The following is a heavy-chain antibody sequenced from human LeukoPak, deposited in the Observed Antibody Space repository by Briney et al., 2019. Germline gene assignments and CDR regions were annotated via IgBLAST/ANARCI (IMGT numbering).Heavy chain of an antibody. J-gene: IGHJ6*03. Sequence: GGSLRLSCAASGFTFSSYAMSWVRQAPGKGLEWVSAISGSGGSTYYADSVKGRFTISRDNSKNTLYLQMNSLRAEDTAVYYCANGGYYYYYMDVWGKGTTVTVSS. CDR1: GFTFSSYA. D-gene: IGHD3-16*01. V-gene: IGHV3-23*01. CDR2: ISGSGGST. CDR3: ANGGYYYYYMDV.